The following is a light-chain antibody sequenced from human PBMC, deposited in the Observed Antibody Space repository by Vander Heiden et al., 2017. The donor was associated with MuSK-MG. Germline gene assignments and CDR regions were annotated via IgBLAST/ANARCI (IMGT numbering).Light chain of an antibody. Sequence: QSVLTQPPSVSGAPGQRVTISFTGSSSNIGAGYDVHWSQQLPGTAPKLLIYGNSNRPSGVPDRFSGSKSGTSASLAITGLQAEDEADYYCQSYDSSLSGYVFGTGTKVTVL. CDR3: QSYDSSLSGYV. CDR2: GNS. J-gene: IGLJ1*01. V-gene: IGLV1-40*01. CDR1: SSNIGAGYD.